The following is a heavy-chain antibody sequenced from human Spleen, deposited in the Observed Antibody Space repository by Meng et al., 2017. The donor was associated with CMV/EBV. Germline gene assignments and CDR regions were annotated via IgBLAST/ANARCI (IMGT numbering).Heavy chain of an antibody. CDR3: ASRYGMDV. Sequence: LSLTCAASGSTFSSDWMHWVRQAPGKGLVWVSRIKSDGSSIIYADSVKGRFTISRDNAKNTLYLQMKSLRAEDTAVYYCASRYGMDVWGQGTAGTVSS. J-gene: IGHJ6*02. CDR1: GSTFSSDW. V-gene: IGHV3-74*01. CDR2: IKSDGSSI.